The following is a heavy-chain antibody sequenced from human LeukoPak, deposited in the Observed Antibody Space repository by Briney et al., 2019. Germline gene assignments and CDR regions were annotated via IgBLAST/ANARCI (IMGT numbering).Heavy chain of an antibody. CDR1: GFTVSTNH. Sequence: GGFLRLSCAVSGFTVSTNHMSWVRQAPGKGLEWVSVIYQDGNTYYTDSVKGRFTISRDNSKNTLFLQINSPRAEDTAMYYCARDREVVTAKAQMDVWGKGTTVTVSS. D-gene: IGHD2-21*02. J-gene: IGHJ6*04. V-gene: IGHV3-53*01. CDR3: ARDREVVTAKAQMDV. CDR2: IYQDGNT.